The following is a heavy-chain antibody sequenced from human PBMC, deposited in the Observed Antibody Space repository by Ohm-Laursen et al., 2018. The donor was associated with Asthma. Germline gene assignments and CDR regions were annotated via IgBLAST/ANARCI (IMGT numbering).Heavy chain of an antibody. Sequence: GSLRLSCAASGFTLSRFHMNWVRQAPGKGLEWVANIKQDASEKYYLDSVRGRFTTSRDNAENSVFLQMNSLRAEDTAIYYCVRDTRFAFHFWGQGTMVTVSS. J-gene: IGHJ3*01. CDR1: GFTLSRFH. CDR2: IKQDASEK. CDR3: VRDTRFAFHF. V-gene: IGHV3-7*01.